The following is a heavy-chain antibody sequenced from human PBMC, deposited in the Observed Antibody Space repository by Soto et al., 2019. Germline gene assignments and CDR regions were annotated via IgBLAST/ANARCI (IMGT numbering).Heavy chain of an antibody. Sequence: QVQLVQSGAEVKMPGASVRVSCKASGYTFTTNSMHWVRQAPGKRPEWMGWINTDNGNTKYSKEFQDRVTITKDTSASTAYMELSSLRSEDTAIYYCARDSTNTWWGSWYWGPGTLVTASS. D-gene: IGHD2-8*02. CDR3: ARDSTNTWWGSWY. CDR1: GYTFTTNS. V-gene: IGHV1-3*04. J-gene: IGHJ4*02. CDR2: INTDNGNT.